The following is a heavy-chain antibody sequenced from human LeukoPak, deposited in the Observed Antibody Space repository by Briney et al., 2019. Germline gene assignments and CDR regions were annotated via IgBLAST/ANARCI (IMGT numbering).Heavy chain of an antibody. J-gene: IGHJ4*02. D-gene: IGHD5-18*01. CDR3: ARERTAMVTGFDY. Sequence: GGSLRLSCAASGFTFKNYGMSWVRQAPGKGLEWVSVIYSGGSTYYADSVKGRFTISRDNSKNTLYLQMNSLRAEDTAVYYCARERTAMVTGFDYWGQGTLVTVSS. V-gene: IGHV3-66*01. CDR1: GFTFKNYG. CDR2: IYSGGST.